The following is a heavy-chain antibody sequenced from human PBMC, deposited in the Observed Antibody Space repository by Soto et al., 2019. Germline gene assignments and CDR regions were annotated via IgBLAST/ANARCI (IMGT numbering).Heavy chain of an antibody. CDR2: IRQDGNEN. CDR1: GFTFRNNW. Sequence: EVQLVESGGGLVQPGGSLRLSCAASGFTFRNNWMSWVRQAPGKGLEWVANIRQDGNENYYVDSVNGRFTTSRDNTKNLFYLQMNSLRAEDTAVYYCARDQIDGWKVDYWGRGILVTVSS. CDR3: ARDQIDGWKVDY. J-gene: IGHJ4*02. V-gene: IGHV3-7*01. D-gene: IGHD6-19*01.